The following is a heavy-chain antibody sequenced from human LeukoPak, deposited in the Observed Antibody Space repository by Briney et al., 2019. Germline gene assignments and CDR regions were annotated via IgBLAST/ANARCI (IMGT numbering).Heavy chain of an antibody. CDR3: AKDIWLYYYDSSGSGPNFDY. CDR1: GFTFNNYA. V-gene: IGHV3-9*01. D-gene: IGHD3-22*01. Sequence: GGSLRLSCEASGFTFNNYAMHWVRQAPGKGLEWVSGISWDRGTTGYGDSVKGRFTISRDNAKNSLYLQMNSLRAEDTALYYCAKDIWLYYYDSSGSGPNFDYWGQGTLVTVSS. CDR2: ISWDRGTT. J-gene: IGHJ4*02.